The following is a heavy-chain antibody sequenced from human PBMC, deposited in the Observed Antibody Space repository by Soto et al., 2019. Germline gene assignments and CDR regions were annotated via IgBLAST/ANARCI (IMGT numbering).Heavy chain of an antibody. CDR3: ARDYYKYYDSSGYYRSPAY. D-gene: IGHD3-22*01. V-gene: IGHV3-30*03. CDR1: GGNISSYG. J-gene: IGHJ4*02. CDR2: ISYDGSNK. Sequence: GVPLRVSCAASGGNISSYGRHWVRKNPGKGLEGVAVISYDGSNKYYADSVKGRFTISRDNSKNTLYLQMNSLRAEDTAVYYCARDYYKYYDSSGYYRSPAYWGQGTLVTVSS.